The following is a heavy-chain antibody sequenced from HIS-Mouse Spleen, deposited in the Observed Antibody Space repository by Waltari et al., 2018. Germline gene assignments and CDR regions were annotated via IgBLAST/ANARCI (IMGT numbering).Heavy chain of an antibody. CDR1: GGSISSSSYY. J-gene: IGHJ5*02. CDR2: IYYSGST. D-gene: IGHD2-21*02. Sequence: QLQLQESGPGLVKPSETRSLTCTVSGGSISSSSYYWGWIRQPPGKGLEWIGSIYYSGSTYYNPSLKSRVTISVDTSKNQFSLKLSSVTAADTAVYYCARKRTASGWFDPWGQGTLVTVSS. CDR3: ARKRTASGWFDP. V-gene: IGHV4-39*01.